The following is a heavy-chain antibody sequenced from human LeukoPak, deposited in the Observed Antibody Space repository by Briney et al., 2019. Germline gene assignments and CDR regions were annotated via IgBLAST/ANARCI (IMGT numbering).Heavy chain of an antibody. V-gene: IGHV1-69*13. CDR2: IIPTFGTA. J-gene: IGHJ6*02. CDR1: GGTFSSYA. CDR3: ARGSGIAVAGYYYYGMDV. D-gene: IGHD6-19*01. Sequence: ASVKVSCKASGGTFSSYAISWVRQAPGQGLEWMGGIIPTFGTANYAQKFQGRVTITADESTSTAYMELSSLRSEDTAVYYCARGSGIAVAGYYYYGMDVWGQGTTVTVSS.